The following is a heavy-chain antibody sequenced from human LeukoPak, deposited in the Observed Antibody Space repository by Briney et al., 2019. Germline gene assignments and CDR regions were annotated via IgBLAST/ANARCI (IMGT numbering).Heavy chain of an antibody. CDR1: GGSFSGYY. V-gene: IGHV4-34*01. J-gene: IGHJ4*02. Sequence: PSETLSLTCAVYGGSFSGYYWSWIRQPPGKGLEWIGEINHSGSTNYNPSLKSRVTISVDTSKNQFSLKLSSVTAADTAVYYCARDKRFRSSGYWYYFDYWGQGTLVTVSS. CDR3: ARDKRFRSSGYWYYFDY. D-gene: IGHD3-22*01. CDR2: INHSGST.